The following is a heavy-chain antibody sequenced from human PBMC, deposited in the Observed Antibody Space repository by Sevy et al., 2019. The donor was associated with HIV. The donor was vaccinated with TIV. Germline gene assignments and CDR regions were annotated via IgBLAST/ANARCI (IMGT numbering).Heavy chain of an antibody. Sequence: ASVKVSCKASGFPFTNSAVQWVRQTHGQRLEWIGWIVVGSAITSYAQKFQETVTISRDLSTSTAYMEVSSLRSEDSAVYLCAAEDMTRFGGPVRVFDIWGQGTMVTVSS. CDR3: AAEDMTRFGGPVRVFDI. D-gene: IGHD3-16*01. CDR2: IVVGSAIT. J-gene: IGHJ3*02. V-gene: IGHV1-58*01. CDR1: GFPFTNSA.